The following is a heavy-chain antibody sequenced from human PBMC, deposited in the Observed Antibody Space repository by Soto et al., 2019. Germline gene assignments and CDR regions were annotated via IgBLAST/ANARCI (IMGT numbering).Heavy chain of an antibody. CDR3: AKAPAGGIYYYYSSGYSPFDY. D-gene: IGHD3-22*01. CDR1: GFTFSSFA. CDR2: ISGSGGST. J-gene: IGHJ4*02. V-gene: IGHV3-23*01. Sequence: PGGSLRLSCAASGFTFSSFAMSWVRQAPGKGLEWVSAISGSGGSTYSADSVKGRFTISRDNSKNTLYLQMNSLRAEDTAVYYCAKAPAGGIYYYYSSGYSPFDYWGQGTLVTVSS.